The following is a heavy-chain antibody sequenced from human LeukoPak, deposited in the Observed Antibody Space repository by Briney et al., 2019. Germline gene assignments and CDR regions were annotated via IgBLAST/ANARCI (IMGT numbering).Heavy chain of an antibody. D-gene: IGHD3-22*01. CDR2: ISAYNGNT. Sequence: ASVKVSCKASGYTFTSYGINWVRQAPGQGLEWMGWISAYNGNTNYAQKLQGRVTMTTDTSTSTAYMELRSLRSDDTAVYYCARDSYPKYYYDSSGYPIDYWGQGTLVTVSS. J-gene: IGHJ4*02. CDR3: ARDSYPKYYYDSSGYPIDY. V-gene: IGHV1-18*01. CDR1: GYTFTSYG.